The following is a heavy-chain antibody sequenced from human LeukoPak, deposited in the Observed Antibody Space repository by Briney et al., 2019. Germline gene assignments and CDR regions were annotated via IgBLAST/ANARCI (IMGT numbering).Heavy chain of an antibody. J-gene: IGHJ4*02. CDR1: GYTFTSYY. CDR2: INPSGGST. V-gene: IGHV1-46*01. CDR3: ATEGYSSGWFL. Sequence: ASVKVSCKASGYTFTSYYMHWVRQAPGQGLEWMGMINPSGGSTIYAQKFQGRVTMTEDTSTDTAYMELSSLRSEDTAVYYCATEGYSSGWFLWGQGTLVTVSS. D-gene: IGHD6-19*01.